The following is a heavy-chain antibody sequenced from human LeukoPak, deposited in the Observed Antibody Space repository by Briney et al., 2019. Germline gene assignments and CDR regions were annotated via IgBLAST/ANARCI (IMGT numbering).Heavy chain of an antibody. CDR3: AKDFRYNQYYFDY. V-gene: IGHV3-23*01. J-gene: IGHJ4*02. CDR1: GFTFSSYA. D-gene: IGHD1-14*01. CDR2: ISGSGGST. Sequence: GGSLRLSCAASGFTFSSYAMSWVRQAPGKGLEWVSAISGSGGSTYYADSVKGRFTISRDNSKNTLYLQMNSLRAEDTAVCYCAKDFRYNQYYFDYWGQGTLVTVSS.